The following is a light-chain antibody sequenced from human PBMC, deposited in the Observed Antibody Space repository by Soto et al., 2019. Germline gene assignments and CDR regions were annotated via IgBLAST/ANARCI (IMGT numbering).Light chain of an antibody. CDR2: GAT. V-gene: IGLV1-40*01. Sequence: QSVLTQPPSASGTPGQRVTISCSGSSSNIGSNYVYWYQQHPGTAPRLLIYGATHRPSGVPERFSGSRSGSSASLTITGLQTEDESFYHCQSFDSGLSGALFGGGTKLTVL. CDR1: SSNIGSNY. CDR3: QSFDSGLSGAL. J-gene: IGLJ2*01.